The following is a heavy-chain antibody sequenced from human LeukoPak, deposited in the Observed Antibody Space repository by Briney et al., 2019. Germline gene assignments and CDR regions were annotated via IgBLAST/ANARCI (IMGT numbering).Heavy chain of an antibody. D-gene: IGHD6-6*01. CDR3: ARFGEQLVAFDI. Sequence: PSETLSLTCTVSGGSISSYYWSWIRQPPGKGLEWIGCIYYSGSTNYNPSLKSRVTMSVDTSKNQFSLKLSSVTAADTAVYYCARFGEQLVAFDIWGQGTMVTVSS. CDR2: IYYSGST. J-gene: IGHJ3*02. V-gene: IGHV4-59*12. CDR1: GGSISSYY.